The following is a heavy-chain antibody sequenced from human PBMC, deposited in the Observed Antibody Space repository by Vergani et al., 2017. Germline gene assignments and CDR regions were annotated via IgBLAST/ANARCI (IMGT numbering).Heavy chain of an antibody. V-gene: IGHV3-30*04. Sequence: QVQLVESGGGLVKPGGSLRLSCAASGFTFSSYAMHWVRQAPGKGLEWVAVISYDGSNKYYADSVKGRFTISRDNSKNTLYLQMNSLRAEDTAVYYCARGTNVLLWFGGDWGQGTLVTVSS. CDR3: ARGTNVLLWFGGD. CDR2: ISYDGSNK. CDR1: GFTFSSYA. J-gene: IGHJ4*02. D-gene: IGHD3-10*01.